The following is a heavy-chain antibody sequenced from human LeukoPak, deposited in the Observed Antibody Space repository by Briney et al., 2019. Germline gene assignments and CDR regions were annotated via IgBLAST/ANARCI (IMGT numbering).Heavy chain of an antibody. CDR1: GPTFSSYS. CDR2: ISSSSTYI. J-gene: IGHJ4*02. Sequence: GGSLRLSCGASGPTFSSYSMNWVRQAPGKGLEWVLSISSSSTYIYYADSVKGRFTISRDNAKNSLYLQMNSLRVEDTAVYYCARASSQWLVPYWGQGTLVTVSS. CDR3: ARASSQWLVPY. D-gene: IGHD6-19*01. V-gene: IGHV3-21*01.